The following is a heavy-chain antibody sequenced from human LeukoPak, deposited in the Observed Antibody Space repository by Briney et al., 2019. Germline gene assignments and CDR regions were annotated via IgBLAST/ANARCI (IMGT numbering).Heavy chain of an antibody. CDR2: ISYEGGTQ. J-gene: IGHJ6*02. V-gene: IGHV3-30*18. D-gene: IGHD6-13*01. CDR3: AKAVAAAGYHFYGMDV. CDR1: GVTLSPYG. Sequence: GMSLRLSCAASGVTLSPYGMHWVRQAPGKGMEWVAVISYEGGTQHYADSVKGRFTISRDNSKNTLYLQMNSLRGEDTAVYYCAKAVAAAGYHFYGMDVWGQGTTVTVSS.